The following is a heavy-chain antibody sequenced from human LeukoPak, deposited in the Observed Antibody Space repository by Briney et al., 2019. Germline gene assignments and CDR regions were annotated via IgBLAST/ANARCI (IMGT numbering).Heavy chain of an antibody. CDR2: ISRGGSPI. Sequence: PGGSLRLSCAASGFTVSSNYMNWVRQAPGKGLEWVSSISRGGSPIFYADSVRGRFTTSRDNAKKSLFLQMTSLRAEDTAVYYCTRVSWRGEIFWGQGTLVSVSS. CDR3: TRVSWRGEIF. CDR1: GFTVSSNY. J-gene: IGHJ4*02. D-gene: IGHD3-3*01. V-gene: IGHV3-48*03.